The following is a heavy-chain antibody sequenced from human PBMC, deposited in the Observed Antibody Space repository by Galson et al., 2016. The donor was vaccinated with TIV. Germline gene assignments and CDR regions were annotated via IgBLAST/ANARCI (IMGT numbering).Heavy chain of an antibody. CDR1: GLSVKINY. Sequence: SLRLSCAASGLSVKINYMTWVRQAPGKGLEWVSLISDGGKTYYPDSVRGRFTISRDNSKNTLYLQMNSLRLEDTAVYYCARDRVVDATYYYYYYGMDVWGQGTAVTVSS. CDR3: ARDRVVDATYYYYYYGMDV. CDR2: ISDGGKT. D-gene: IGHD2-15*01. J-gene: IGHJ6*02. V-gene: IGHV3-66*02.